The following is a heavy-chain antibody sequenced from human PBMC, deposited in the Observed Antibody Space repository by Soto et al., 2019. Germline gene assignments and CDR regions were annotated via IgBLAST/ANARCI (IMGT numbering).Heavy chain of an antibody. J-gene: IGHJ6*02. Sequence: GASVKVSCKASGGTFSSYAISWVRQAPGQGLEWMGGIIPIFGTANYAQKFQGRVTITADESTSTAYMELSSLRSEDTAVYYCARRKRYCSGGSCLGYYYGMDVWGQGTTVTVSS. D-gene: IGHD2-15*01. CDR2: IIPIFGTA. V-gene: IGHV1-69*13. CDR1: GGTFSSYA. CDR3: ARRKRYCSGGSCLGYYYGMDV.